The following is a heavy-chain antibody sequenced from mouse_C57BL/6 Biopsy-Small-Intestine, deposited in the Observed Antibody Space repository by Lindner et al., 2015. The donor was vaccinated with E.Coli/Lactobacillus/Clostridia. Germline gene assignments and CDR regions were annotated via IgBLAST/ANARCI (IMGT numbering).Heavy chain of an antibody. J-gene: IGHJ4*01. Sequence: VQLQESGADLVKPGASVKLSCKASGYTFANYWMHWVKQRPGQGLEWIGMIHPDSGSTNYNEKFKRKATLTVDKSSSTAYMQLSSLTSEDSAVYYCSRGRGPYDFDGVYYAMDYWGQGTSVTVSS. D-gene: IGHD2-4*01. CDR2: IHPDSGST. CDR1: GYTFANYW. V-gene: IGHV1-64*01. CDR3: SRGRGPYDFDGVYYAMDY.